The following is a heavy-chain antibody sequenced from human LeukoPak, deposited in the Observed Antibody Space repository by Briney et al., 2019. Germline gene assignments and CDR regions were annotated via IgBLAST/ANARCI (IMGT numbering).Heavy chain of an antibody. Sequence: PGGSLRLSCAASGFTFSSYAMHWVRQAPGKGLEWVAVISYDGSNKYYADSVKGRFTISRDNSKNTLYLQMNSLRAEDTAVYYCARDRSGSSRWGGEYYFDYWGQGTLVTVSS. CDR2: ISYDGSNK. J-gene: IGHJ4*02. V-gene: IGHV3-30-3*01. D-gene: IGHD3-16*01. CDR1: GFTFSSYA. CDR3: ARDRSGSSRWGGEYYFDY.